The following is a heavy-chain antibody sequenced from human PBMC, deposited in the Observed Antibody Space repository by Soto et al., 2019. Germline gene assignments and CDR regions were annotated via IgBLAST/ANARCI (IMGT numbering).Heavy chain of an antibody. D-gene: IGHD6-13*01. V-gene: IGHV3-23*01. CDR3: AKPRPRRSSSSWTANYFDY. CDR1: GFTFSSYA. CDR2: ISGSGGST. J-gene: IGHJ4*02. Sequence: GGSLRLSCAASGFTFSSYAMSWVRQAPGKGLEWVSAISGSGGSTYYADSVKGRFTISRDNSKNTLYLQMNSLRAEDTAVYYCAKPRPRRSSSSWTANYFDYWGQGTLVTVSS.